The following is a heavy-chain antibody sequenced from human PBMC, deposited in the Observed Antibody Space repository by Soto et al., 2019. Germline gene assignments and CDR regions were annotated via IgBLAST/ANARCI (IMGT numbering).Heavy chain of an antibody. CDR3: ARLVIITSGVWPGRYFDY. J-gene: IGHJ4*02. CDR2: IYYSGNS. V-gene: IGHV4-39*01. CDR1: GGSISSTSHY. Sequence: SETLSLTCTVSGGSISSTSHYWRWIRQPPGKGLEWIGNIYYSGNSFYNPSLKSRVTVSVDTSKNQFSLSLSSVTAADTAIYHCARLVIITSGVWPGRYFDYRGQGALVTVPS. D-gene: IGHD3-10*01.